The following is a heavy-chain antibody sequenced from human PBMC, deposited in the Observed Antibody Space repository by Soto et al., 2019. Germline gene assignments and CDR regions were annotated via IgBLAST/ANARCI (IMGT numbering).Heavy chain of an antibody. V-gene: IGHV3-11*01. CDR3: ARLNYYDSSGYWGN. CDR2: ISSSGSTI. CDR1: GFTFSDYY. Sequence: PGGSLRLSCAASGFTFSDYYMSWIRQAPGKGLEWVSYISSSGSTIYYADSVKGRFTISRDNAKNSLYLQMNSLRAEDTAVYYCARLNYYDSSGYWGNWGQGTLVTVSS. D-gene: IGHD3-22*01. J-gene: IGHJ4*02.